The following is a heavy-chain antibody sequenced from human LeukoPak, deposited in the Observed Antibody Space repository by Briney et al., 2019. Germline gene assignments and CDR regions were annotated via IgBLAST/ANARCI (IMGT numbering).Heavy chain of an antibody. CDR1: GFTVSSNY. CDR2: ISGSGGST. V-gene: IGHV3-23*01. D-gene: IGHD6-13*01. J-gene: IGHJ4*02. Sequence: GGSLRLSCAASGFTVSSNYMSWVRQAPGKGLEWVSAISGSGGSTYYADSVKGRFTISRDNSKNTLYLQMNSLRAEDTAVYYCAKYRNVAAAGITVGIWDYWGQGTLVTVSS. CDR3: AKYRNVAAAGITVGIWDY.